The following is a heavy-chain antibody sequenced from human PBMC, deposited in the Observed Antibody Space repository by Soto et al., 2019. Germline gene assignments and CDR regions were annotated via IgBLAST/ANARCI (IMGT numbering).Heavy chain of an antibody. V-gene: IGHV3-15*07. Sequence: EVQLVESGGGLVKPGGSLRLSCAASGFSISSAWMNWVRQAPGKGLEWVGRIKTKTQGETTDYPAPVKGRFTISRDDSKNTLYLQMNSLETEDTDVYYCTTGSVEGYWGQGTLVTVSS. CDR2: IKTKTQGETT. CDR3: TTGSVEGY. CDR1: GFSISSAW. J-gene: IGHJ4*02. D-gene: IGHD3-3*01.